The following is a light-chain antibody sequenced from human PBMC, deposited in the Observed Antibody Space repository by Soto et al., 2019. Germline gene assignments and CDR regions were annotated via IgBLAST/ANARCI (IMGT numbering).Light chain of an antibody. CDR2: NNN. J-gene: IGLJ2*01. Sequence: QAVVTQPPSASGTPGQRVTISCSGGRSNIGSDAVNWHQQLPGTAPKLLIYNNNQRPSGVPDRFSGSKSGTSASLAISGLQSEDEADYFCAAWDGGLNGVVFGGGTKVTVL. CDR3: AAWDGGLNGVV. V-gene: IGLV1-44*01. CDR1: RSNIGSDA.